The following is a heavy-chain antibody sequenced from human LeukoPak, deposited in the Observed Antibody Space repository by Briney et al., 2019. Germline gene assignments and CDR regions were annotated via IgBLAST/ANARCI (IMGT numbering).Heavy chain of an antibody. D-gene: IGHD3-22*01. V-gene: IGHV3-15*01. CDR3: AKRDKFYDSSGYYYSDAFDI. Sequence: GGSLRLSCAASGFTFSNAWMSWVRQAPGKGLEWVGRIKIKADGGTADYAAPLKGRFTISRDDSKNTLYLQMNSLRAEDTAVYYCAKRDKFYDSSGYYYSDAFDIWGQGTMVTVSS. J-gene: IGHJ3*02. CDR1: GFTFSNAW. CDR2: IKIKADGGTA.